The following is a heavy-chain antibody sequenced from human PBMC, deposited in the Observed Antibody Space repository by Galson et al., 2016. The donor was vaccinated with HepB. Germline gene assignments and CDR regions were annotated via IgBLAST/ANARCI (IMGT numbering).Heavy chain of an antibody. J-gene: IGHJ4*02. CDR2: MNEDGSAT. CDR3: ARGSPVRGVG. D-gene: IGHD4-17*01. V-gene: IGHV3-7*03. CDR1: GFPFSTYW. Sequence: SLRLSCAASGFPFSTYWMTWVRQAPGMGLEWVANMNEDGSATYYVDSVRGRFTISRDNAKNSMYLQMNSVRAEDTAVYYCARGSPVRGVGWGQGTLVTVSS.